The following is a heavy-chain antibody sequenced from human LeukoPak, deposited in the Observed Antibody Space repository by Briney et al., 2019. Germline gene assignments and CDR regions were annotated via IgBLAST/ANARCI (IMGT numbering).Heavy chain of an antibody. CDR1: GFTVSSNY. Sequence: PGRSLRLSCAASGFTVSSNYMSWVRQAPGKGLEWASVIYSGGSTYYADSVKGRFTISRDNSKNTLYLQMNSLRAEDTAVYYCARENPLGYCSSTSCPTGDNWFDPWGQGTLVTVSS. V-gene: IGHV3-53*01. J-gene: IGHJ5*02. CDR2: IYSGGST. CDR3: ARENPLGYCSSTSCPTGDNWFDP. D-gene: IGHD2-2*01.